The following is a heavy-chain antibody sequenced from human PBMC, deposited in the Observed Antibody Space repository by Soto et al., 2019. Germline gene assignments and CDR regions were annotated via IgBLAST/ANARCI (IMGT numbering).Heavy chain of an antibody. V-gene: IGHV3-7*01. CDR3: ASAGDYRCEH. J-gene: IGHJ4*02. D-gene: IGHD4-17*01. CDR1: GFTFSIYW. CDR2: INQDGSKK. Sequence: EVQLVESGGGLVQPGGSLRLSCAASGFTFSIYWMSWVRQAPGKGLEWVAHINQDGSKKNYVDSVKGRFTISRDYAKNSLYLQMNGLRAEGRAVYYCASAGDYRCEHWGQGTLVTVSS.